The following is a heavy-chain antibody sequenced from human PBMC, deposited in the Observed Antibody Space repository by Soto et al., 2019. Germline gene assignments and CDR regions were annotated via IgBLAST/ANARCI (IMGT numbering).Heavy chain of an antibody. V-gene: IGHV3-30-3*01. CDR2: ISYDGSNK. Sequence: GGSLRLSCAASGFTFSSYAMHWVRQAPGKGLEWVAVISYDGSNKYYADSVKGRFTISRDNSKNTLYLQMNSLRAEDTAVYYCARDHRMTPPSTAFDYWGQGTLVTVSS. CDR3: ARDHRMTPPSTAFDY. J-gene: IGHJ4*02. CDR1: GFTFSSYA. D-gene: IGHD4-17*01.